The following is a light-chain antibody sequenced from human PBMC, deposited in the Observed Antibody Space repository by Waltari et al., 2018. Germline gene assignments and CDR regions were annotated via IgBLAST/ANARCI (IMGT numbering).Light chain of an antibody. V-gene: IGLV2-14*03. CDR1: TSDIGTYNY. J-gene: IGLJ1*01. CDR3: SSYSTSSTVYV. CDR2: DVT. Sequence: QSALTQPASVSGSPGQSITISCTGTTSDIGTYNYVSWYQHHPGRAPKLLIYDVTKRPSGVSNRFSGSKSGNTASLTISGLQAEDEADYYCSSYSTSSTVYVFGTGTKVTVL.